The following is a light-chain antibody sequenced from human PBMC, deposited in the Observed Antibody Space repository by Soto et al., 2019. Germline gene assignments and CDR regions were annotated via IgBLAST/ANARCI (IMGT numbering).Light chain of an antibody. V-gene: IGKV1-39*01. CDR3: RQTNLIPFT. CDR2: AAS. Sequence: DIQMTQSPASLSASVGDRVTVSCRAGQAISGYLNWYQQKPGKAPTLLIFAASTLQSGVPSRFSGSGSGTDFTLTINNLQTEDSATYFCRQTNLIPFTFGPGTKV. J-gene: IGKJ3*01. CDR1: QAISGY.